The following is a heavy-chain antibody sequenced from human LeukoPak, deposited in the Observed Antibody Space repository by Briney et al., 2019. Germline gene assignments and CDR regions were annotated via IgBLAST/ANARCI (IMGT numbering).Heavy chain of an antibody. V-gene: IGHV3-21*04. D-gene: IGHD4-23*01. J-gene: IGHJ3*02. CDR3: AGGKSDRGGAFDI. CDR2: ISSSSSYI. Sequence: GGSLRLSCAASGFTFSSYSMNWVRQAPGKGLEWVSSISSSSSYIYYADSVKGRFTISRDNAKNSLYLQMNSLRAEDTALYYCAGGKSDRGGAFDIWGQGTMVTVSS. CDR1: GFTFSSYS.